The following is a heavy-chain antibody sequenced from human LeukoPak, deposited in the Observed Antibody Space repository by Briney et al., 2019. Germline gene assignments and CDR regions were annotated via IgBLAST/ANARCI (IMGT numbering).Heavy chain of an antibody. CDR1: GYXFSKYW. J-gene: IGHJ5*02. D-gene: IGHD6-13*01. V-gene: IGHV5-51*01. CDR2: LYPGDSDT. CDR3: AKGRQQLASLTWFDP. Sequence: GESLKISCNASGYXFSKYWIAWVRQMPGKGLEWMGILYPGDSDTRYSPSFQGQVTISADKSINTSYLQWSSLKASDTTIYYCAKGRQQLASLTWFDPWGQGTLVTVSS.